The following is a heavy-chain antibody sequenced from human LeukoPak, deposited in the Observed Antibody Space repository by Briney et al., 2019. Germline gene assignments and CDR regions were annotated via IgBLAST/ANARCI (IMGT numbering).Heavy chain of an antibody. CDR1: GFTFSDYY. D-gene: IGHD2-15*01. V-gene: IGHV3-11*03. CDR2: ISSSSTYT. J-gene: IGHJ4*02. CDR3: ATSRMWYHFDY. Sequence: GGSLRLSCAASGFTFSDYYMSWIRQAPGKGLEWIAYISSSSTYTNYADYVKGRFTVSRDNAKNSVFLQMNSLRAEDTAIYYCATSRMWYHFDYLGQGTLVIVSS.